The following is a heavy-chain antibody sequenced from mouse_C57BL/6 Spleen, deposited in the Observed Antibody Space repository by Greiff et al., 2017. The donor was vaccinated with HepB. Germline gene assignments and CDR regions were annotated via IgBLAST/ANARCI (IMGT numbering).Heavy chain of an antibody. Sequence: EVKLLESGPGLVKPSQSLSLTCSVTGYSITSGYYWNWIRQFPGNKLEWMGYISYDGSNNYNPSLKNRISITRDTSKNQFFLKLNSVTTEDTATYYCARDQLRLRSYAMDYWGQGTSVTVSS. CDR1: GYSITSGYY. D-gene: IGHD3-2*02. CDR3: ARDQLRLRSYAMDY. V-gene: IGHV3-6*01. CDR2: ISYDGSN. J-gene: IGHJ4*01.